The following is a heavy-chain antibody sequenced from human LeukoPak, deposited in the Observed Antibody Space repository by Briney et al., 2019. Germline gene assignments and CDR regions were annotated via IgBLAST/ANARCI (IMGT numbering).Heavy chain of an antibody. CDR2: ISSSGSTI. CDR3: ATLRRDSSGYYPPIDY. D-gene: IGHD3-22*01. V-gene: IGHV3-48*03. J-gene: IGHJ4*02. Sequence: PGGSLRLSCAASGFTFSSCEMNWVRQAPGKGLEWVSYISSSGSTIYYADSVKGRFTISRDNAKNSLYLQMNSLRAEDTAVYYCATLRRDSSGYYPPIDYWGQGTLVTVSS. CDR1: GFTFSSCE.